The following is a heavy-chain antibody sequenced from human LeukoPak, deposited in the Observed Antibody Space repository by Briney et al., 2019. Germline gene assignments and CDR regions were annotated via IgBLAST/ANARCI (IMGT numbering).Heavy chain of an antibody. CDR1: GGSISSYY. V-gene: IGHV4-59*12. J-gene: IGHJ6*03. CDR3: ARDLSGHPRYYYYYMDV. Sequence: SETLSLTCTVSGGSISSYYWSWIRQPPGKGLEWIGYIYYSGSTNYNPSLKSRVTISVDTSKNQFSLKLSSVTAADTAVYYCARDLSGHPRYYYYYMDVWGKGTTVTVSS. D-gene: IGHD1-26*01. CDR2: IYYSGST.